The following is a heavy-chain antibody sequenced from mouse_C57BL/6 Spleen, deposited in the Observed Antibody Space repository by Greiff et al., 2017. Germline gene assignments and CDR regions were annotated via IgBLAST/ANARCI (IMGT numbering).Heavy chain of an antibody. CDR3: GICYEGPYYYAMDD. CDR2: IHPSDSDT. CDR1: GYTFTRYW. Sequence: VQLQQPGAELVKPGASVKVSCKASGYTFTRYWMHWVKQRPGQGLEWIGRIHPSDSDTNYNQKFKGKATLTVDKSSSTAYMQRSSLTSEDSAVYYCGICYEGPYYYAMDDWGQGTSVTVSS. D-gene: IGHD2-3*01. J-gene: IGHJ4*01. V-gene: IGHV1-74*01.